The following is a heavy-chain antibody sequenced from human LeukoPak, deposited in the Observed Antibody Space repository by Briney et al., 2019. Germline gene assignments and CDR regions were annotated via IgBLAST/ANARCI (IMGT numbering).Heavy chain of an antibody. D-gene: IGHD3-16*02. CDR3: ARGLYDYVWGSYRYNAFDI. V-gene: IGHV1-8*02. Sequence: GASVKVSCKASGYTFTSYGISWVRQAPGQGLEWMGWMNPNSGNTGYAQKFQGRVTMTRNTSISTAYMELSSLRSEDTAVYYCARGLYDYVWGSYRYNAFDIWGQGTMVTVSS. CDR2: MNPNSGNT. J-gene: IGHJ3*02. CDR1: GYTFTSYG.